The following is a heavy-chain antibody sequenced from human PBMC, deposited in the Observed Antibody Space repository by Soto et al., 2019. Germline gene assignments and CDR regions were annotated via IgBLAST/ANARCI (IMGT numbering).Heavy chain of an antibody. V-gene: IGHV1-18*04. CDR2: ISAYNGNT. Sequence: GASVKVSCKASGYTFTSYGISWVRQAPGQGLEWMGWISAYNGNTNYAQKLQGRVTMTTDTSTSTAYMELRSLRSDDTAVYYCARRSTIFGVVIAAFDYWGQGTLVTGLL. J-gene: IGHJ4*02. CDR3: ARRSTIFGVVIAAFDY. CDR1: GYTFTSYG. D-gene: IGHD3-3*01.